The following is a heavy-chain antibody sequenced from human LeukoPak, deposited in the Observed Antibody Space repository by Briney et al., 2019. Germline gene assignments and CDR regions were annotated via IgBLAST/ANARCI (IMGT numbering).Heavy chain of an antibody. CDR2: IYNSGDT. Sequence: SETLSLTCTVSGGSISNNNYYWAWIRQPPGKGLEWIGSIYNSGDTYYNPSLKSRVTISVDTSKNQFSLKLSSVTAADTAVYYCARHKMVRGIGYYYYMDVWGKGTTVTISS. CDR1: GGSISNNNYY. D-gene: IGHD3-10*01. J-gene: IGHJ6*03. V-gene: IGHV4-39*01. CDR3: ARHKMVRGIGYYYYMDV.